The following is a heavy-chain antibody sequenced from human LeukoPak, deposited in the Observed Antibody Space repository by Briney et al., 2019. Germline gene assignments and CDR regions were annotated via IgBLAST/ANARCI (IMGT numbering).Heavy chain of an antibody. CDR2: IYPGDSDT. D-gene: IGHD3-3*01. CDR3: ARHGVYDFWSGYYGPPHLYYMGV. J-gene: IGHJ6*03. CDR1: GYSFTSYW. Sequence: GESLKISCKGSGYSFTSYWIGWVRQMPGKGLEWMGIIYPGDSDTRYSPSFQGQVTISADKSISTAYLQWSSLKASDTAMYYCARHGVYDFWSGYYGPPHLYYMGVWGKGTTVTVSS. V-gene: IGHV5-51*01.